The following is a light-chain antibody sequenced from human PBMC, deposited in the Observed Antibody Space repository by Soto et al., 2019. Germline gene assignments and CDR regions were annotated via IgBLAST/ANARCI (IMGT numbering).Light chain of an antibody. CDR1: TSTIGSKT. Sequence: QSVLTQSPSASGTPGQRVTISCSGSTSTIGSKTLNWYQQLPGSAPKLLIYTTNQRPSGVPDRFSGSKSGTSASLAISGLQSEDEAHYYCAAWNDSLNGVVFGGGTKLTVL. CDR3: AAWNDSLNGVV. V-gene: IGLV1-44*01. J-gene: IGLJ2*01. CDR2: TTN.